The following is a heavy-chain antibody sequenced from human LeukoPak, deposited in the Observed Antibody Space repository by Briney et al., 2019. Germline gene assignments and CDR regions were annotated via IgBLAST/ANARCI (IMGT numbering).Heavy chain of an antibody. V-gene: IGHV4-59*01. D-gene: IGHD3-10*01. Sequence: SETLSLTCTVSGGSISSYYWSWIRQPPGKGLEWIGYIHYSGSTHYNPSLKSRVTISVDTSKNQVSLKLRSVTAADTAVYYCARLGMVRGVIGYYYYYMDVWGKGTTVTISS. J-gene: IGHJ6*03. CDR1: GGSISSYY. CDR3: ARLGMVRGVIGYYYYYMDV. CDR2: IHYSGST.